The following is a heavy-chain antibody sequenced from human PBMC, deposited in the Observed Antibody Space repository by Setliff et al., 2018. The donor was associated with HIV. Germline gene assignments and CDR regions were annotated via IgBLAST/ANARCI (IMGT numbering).Heavy chain of an antibody. D-gene: IGHD6-13*01. V-gene: IGHV4-30-4*08. CDR1: GVSISNGDHY. CDR2: IYYTGTT. J-gene: IGHJ4*02. Sequence: PSETLSLTCTVSGVSISNGDHYWNWIRQHPGKGLEWIGYIYYTGTTYYNPSLENRVTMSVDTSKNQFSLKLSSVTAADTAVYYCTTIPRGYTSNWYSASFDWGQGALVTVSS. CDR3: TTIPRGYTSNWYSASFD.